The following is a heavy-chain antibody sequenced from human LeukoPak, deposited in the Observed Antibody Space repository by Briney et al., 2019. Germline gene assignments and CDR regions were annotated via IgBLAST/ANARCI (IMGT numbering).Heavy chain of an antibody. J-gene: IGHJ6*03. Sequence: SVKVSCKASGGTFSSYAISWVRQAPGQGLEWMGGIIPIFGTANYAQKFQGRVTITTDESTSTAYMELSSLRSEDTAVYYCARGSVPYCSSTSCPLYYYYYMDVWGKGTTVTVSS. V-gene: IGHV1-69*05. D-gene: IGHD2-2*01. CDR3: ARGSVPYCSSTSCPLYYYYYMDV. CDR1: GGTFSSYA. CDR2: IIPIFGTA.